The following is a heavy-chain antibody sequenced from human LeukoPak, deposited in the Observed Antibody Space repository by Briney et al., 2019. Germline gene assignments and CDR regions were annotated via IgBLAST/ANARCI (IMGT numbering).Heavy chain of an antibody. CDR2: VNEGGSET. D-gene: IGHD5-18*01. J-gene: IGHJ6*02. V-gene: IGHV3-7*01. Sequence: PGGSLRLSCAASGFAFSSYWMSWVRQAPGKGLEWVANVNEGGSETHYVGSVKGRFTFSRDNTKKSLYLQMNSLRAEDTAVYYCARDSYAGTTMASYYYGMDVWGQGTTVTVSS. CDR1: GFAFSSYW. CDR3: ARDSYAGTTMASYYYGMDV.